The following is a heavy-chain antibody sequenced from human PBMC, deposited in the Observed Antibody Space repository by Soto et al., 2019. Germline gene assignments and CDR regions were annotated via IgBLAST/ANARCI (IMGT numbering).Heavy chain of an antibody. CDR1: GGSTNSRSDY. D-gene: IGHD3-16*01. CDR2: VYYSGST. Sequence: TSETLSLTCTVSGGSTNSRSDYWGWIRQPPGKGLEWIGSVYYSGSTHDNPSLQSRVTISVDTSRNQFSLNLISVTAADTAVYFCARQPRGPGYGERGLYFDYWGQGNLVTVSS. J-gene: IGHJ4*02. CDR3: ARQPRGPGYGERGLYFDY. V-gene: IGHV4-39*01.